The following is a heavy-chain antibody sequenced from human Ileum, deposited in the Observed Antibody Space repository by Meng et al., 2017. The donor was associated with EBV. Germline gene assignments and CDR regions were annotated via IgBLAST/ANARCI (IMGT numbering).Heavy chain of an antibody. D-gene: IGHD6-13*01. V-gene: IGHV6-1*01. J-gene: IGHJ1*01. CDR2: TYYRSKWYY. CDR3: ARGAYTSTWF. Sequence: VHIQQSRPGLVQPSQTPSLTCAISGDSVSSNSAAWHLIRQSPSRGLEWLGRTYYRSKWYYDYAVSVKSRMTINPDTSKNQFSLQLNSVTPEDTAVHYCARGAYTSTWFWGQGTLVTVSS. CDR1: GDSVSSNSAA.